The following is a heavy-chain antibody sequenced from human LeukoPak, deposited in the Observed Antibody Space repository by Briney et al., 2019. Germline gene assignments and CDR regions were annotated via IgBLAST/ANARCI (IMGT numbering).Heavy chain of an antibody. CDR1: GGTFRNSI. J-gene: IGHJ6*03. V-gene: IGHV1-69*06. CDR2: ITPIFGTT. D-gene: IGHD6-13*01. CDR3: ARTTEAHSWRTRYYDYYMDV. Sequence: GASVKVSCKASGGTFRNSIITWVRQAPGHGLEWMGGITPIFGTTNYAQRFQGRVTIIADKSTTTAYMELTSLRSEDTAVYYCARTTEAHSWRTRYYDYYMDVWGKGTTVTVSS.